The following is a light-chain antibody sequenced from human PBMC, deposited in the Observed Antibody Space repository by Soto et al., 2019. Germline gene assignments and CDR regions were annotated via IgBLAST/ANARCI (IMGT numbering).Light chain of an antibody. CDR2: GAS. Sequence: EIVLTQSPGTLSLSPCERATLSCSASQSVSSSYLAWYQQKPGQAPRLLIYGASSRATGIPDRFSGSGSGTDFTLTISRLEPEDFAVYYCQQYGSSPGTFGQGTKVDIK. J-gene: IGKJ1*01. CDR1: QSVSSSY. CDR3: QQYGSSPGT. V-gene: IGKV3-20*01.